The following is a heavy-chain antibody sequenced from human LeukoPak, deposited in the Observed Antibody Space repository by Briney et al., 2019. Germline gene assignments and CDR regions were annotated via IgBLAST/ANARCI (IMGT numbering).Heavy chain of an antibody. CDR1: GVSISGSGHY. V-gene: IGHV4-39*01. D-gene: IGHD1-26*01. CDR3: AKSGGYGLIDC. J-gene: IGHJ4*02. CDR2: IYHSGST. Sequence: PSETLSLTCAVSGVSISGSGHYWGWIRQPPGKGLEWIGNIYHSGSTYYNASLQSRVTISIDTSRNQFSLRLNSVTAADTAMYYCAKSGGYGLIDCWGQGTLVTVSS.